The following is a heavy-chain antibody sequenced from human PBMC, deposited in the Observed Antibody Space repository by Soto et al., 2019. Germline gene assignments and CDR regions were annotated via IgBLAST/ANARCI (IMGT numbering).Heavy chain of an antibody. CDR3: ARGLASLPVFAFDI. V-gene: IGHV2-5*01. Sequence: SGPTLVNPTQTLTLTCTLSGISLSTSGVGLGWIRQTPGKALEWLALVYWNDDAHYSPSLRSRLTITKDTSKNQAVLTMTNRDPVDTATYYCARGLASLPVFAFDIWGQGTVVTVSS. CDR2: VYWNDDA. CDR1: GISLSTSGVG. J-gene: IGHJ3*02.